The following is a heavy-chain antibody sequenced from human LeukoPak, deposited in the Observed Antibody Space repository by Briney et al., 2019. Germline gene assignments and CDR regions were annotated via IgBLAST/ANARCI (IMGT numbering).Heavy chain of an antibody. V-gene: IGHV4-59*01. CDR1: DGSISSYY. CDR2: IYYSGSI. D-gene: IGHD1-26*01. CDR3: ARFRPTLSGDYYGTFDY. J-gene: IGHJ4*02. Sequence: SETLSLTCTVSDGSISSYYWTWIRQPPGKGLEWIGYIYYSGSIDYNPSLKSRVTISIDTSKNQFSLKVTSVTAADTAVYYCARFRPTLSGDYYGTFDYWGQGTLVTVSS.